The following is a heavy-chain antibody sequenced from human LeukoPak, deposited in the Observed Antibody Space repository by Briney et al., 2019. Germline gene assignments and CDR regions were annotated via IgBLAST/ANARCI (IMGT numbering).Heavy chain of an antibody. CDR3: ANLYSYGRLFDY. V-gene: IGHV1-2*02. Sequence: ASVKVSCKASGYTFTGYYMHWLRQAPGQGLEWMGWINPNSGGTNYAQKFQGRVTMTRDTSISTAYMELSRLRSDDTAVYYCANLYSYGRLFDYWGQGTLVTVSS. CDR1: GYTFTGYY. D-gene: IGHD5-18*01. J-gene: IGHJ4*02. CDR2: INPNSGGT.